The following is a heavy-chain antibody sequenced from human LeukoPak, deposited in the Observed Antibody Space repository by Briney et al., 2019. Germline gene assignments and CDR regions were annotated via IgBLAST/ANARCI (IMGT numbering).Heavy chain of an antibody. Sequence: GGSLRFSGAASGFTFSSNGMHWVRQAPGKGRKGVAFILYDGSNKYYADSVKGRFTISRDNSKNTLYLQMNGLRAEDTAVYYCANGGYSYGLGTPWGQGTLVTVSS. D-gene: IGHD5-18*01. J-gene: IGHJ5*02. V-gene: IGHV3-30*02. CDR2: ILYDGSNK. CDR1: GFTFSSNG. CDR3: ANGGYSYGLGTP.